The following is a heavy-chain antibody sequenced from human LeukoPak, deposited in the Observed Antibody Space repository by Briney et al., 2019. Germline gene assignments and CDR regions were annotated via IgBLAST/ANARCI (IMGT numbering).Heavy chain of an antibody. CDR3: ARPSCSSTSCYIFDY. Sequence: GGSLRLSCAASGFTFSTYAMHWVRQAQGKGLEWVAVISYDRSNKYYADSVKGRFTISRDNSKNTLYLQMNSLRPEDTAVYYCARPSCSSTSCYIFDYWGQGTLVTVSS. D-gene: IGHD2-2*02. CDR1: GFTFSTYA. J-gene: IGHJ4*02. V-gene: IGHV3-30-3*01. CDR2: ISYDRSNK.